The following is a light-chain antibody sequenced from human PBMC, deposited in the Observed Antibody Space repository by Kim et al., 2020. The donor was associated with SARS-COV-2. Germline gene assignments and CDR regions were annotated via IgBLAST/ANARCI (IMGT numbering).Light chain of an antibody. V-gene: IGKV3-20*01. CDR1: QTVSSNF. Sequence: SPGERATRTYRASQTVSSNFLGWYQQKPGQAPRLLIYGASSRATGIPDRFSGSGSGTDFTLTISGLEPEDFAVYYCQQYGTSPPYTFGQGTKLEI. CDR2: GAS. J-gene: IGKJ2*01. CDR3: QQYGTSPPYT.